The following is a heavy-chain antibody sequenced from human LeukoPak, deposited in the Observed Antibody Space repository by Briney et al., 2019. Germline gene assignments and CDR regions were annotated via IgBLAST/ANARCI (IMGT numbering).Heavy chain of an antibody. D-gene: IGHD3-22*01. CDR3: ARLQPDSTMIVPD. CDR1: EGTFSSYA. CDR2: IIPIFGTA. Sequence: GASVKVSCKASEGTFSSYAISWVRQAPGQGLEWMGGIIPIFGTANYAQKFQGRVTITTDESTSTAYMELSSLRSEDTAVYYCARLQPDSTMIVPDWGQGTLVTVSS. V-gene: IGHV1-69*05. J-gene: IGHJ4*02.